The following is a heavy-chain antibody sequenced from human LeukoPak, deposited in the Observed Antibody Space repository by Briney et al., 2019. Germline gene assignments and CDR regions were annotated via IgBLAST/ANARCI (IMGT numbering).Heavy chain of an antibody. Sequence: PSETLSLTCTVSGGYISGGSYYWSWIRQPPGKGMEWIGYIYYSGSTNYNPSLKSRVTISVDTSKNQFSLKLSSVAAADTALYYCARHKGRQMATTPFDYWGQGTLVTVSS. J-gene: IGHJ4*02. V-gene: IGHV4-61*01. CDR1: GGYISGGSYY. CDR3: ARHKGRQMATTPFDY. CDR2: IYYSGST. D-gene: IGHD5-24*01.